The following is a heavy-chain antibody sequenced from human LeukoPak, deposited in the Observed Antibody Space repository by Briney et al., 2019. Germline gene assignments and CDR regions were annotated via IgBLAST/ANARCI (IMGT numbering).Heavy chain of an antibody. Sequence: SVKVSCKASGGTFSSYTISWVRQAPGQGLEWMGGIIPIFGTANYAQKFQGRVTITTDESTSTAYMELSSLRSEDTAVYYCAGGIIAAAGYYYYYMDVWGKGTTVTVSS. CDR3: AGGIIAAAGYYYYYMDV. CDR1: GGTFSSYT. CDR2: IIPIFGTA. V-gene: IGHV1-69*05. D-gene: IGHD6-13*01. J-gene: IGHJ6*03.